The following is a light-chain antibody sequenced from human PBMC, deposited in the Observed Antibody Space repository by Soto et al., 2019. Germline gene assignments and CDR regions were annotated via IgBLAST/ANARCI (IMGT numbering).Light chain of an antibody. Sequence: EIVLTQSPATLSLSPGERATLSCRASQSVSSYLAWYQQKPGQAPRLLMYDASNRATGIPARFSGSGSGTDFTLTISSLDPEDFAVYYCQQRSNWPLTFGGGTKVEIK. V-gene: IGKV3-11*01. CDR3: QQRSNWPLT. J-gene: IGKJ4*01. CDR1: QSVSSY. CDR2: DAS.